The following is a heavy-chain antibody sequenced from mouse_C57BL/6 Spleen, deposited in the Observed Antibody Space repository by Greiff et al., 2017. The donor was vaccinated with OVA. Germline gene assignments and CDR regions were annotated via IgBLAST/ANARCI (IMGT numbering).Heavy chain of an antibody. D-gene: IGHD1-3*01. J-gene: IGHJ3*01. CDR3: ARLGGKAWFAY. V-gene: IGHV1-18*01. CDR1: GYTFTDYN. Sequence: DVQLVESGPELVKPGASVKIPCKASGYTFTDYNMDWVKQSHGKSLEWIGDINPNNGGTIYNQKFKGKATLTVDKSSSTAYMELRSLTSEDTAVYYCARLGGKAWFAYWGQGTLVTVSA. CDR2: INPNNGGT.